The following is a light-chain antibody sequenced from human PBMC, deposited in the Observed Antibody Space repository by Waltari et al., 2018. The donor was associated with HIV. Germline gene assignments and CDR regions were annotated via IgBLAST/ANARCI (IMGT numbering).Light chain of an antibody. V-gene: IGKV1-12*01. Sequence: DIQITEPPSSVSASVGARLTITCRASQGISSWLAWYQQKPGKAPKLRIYAASSLQSGVLSRFSGSGSGTDFTLTISRQQPENFATFYCRQANSFPFTFGPGTKVDIK. CDR3: RQANSFPFT. J-gene: IGKJ3*01. CDR1: QGISSW. CDR2: AAS.